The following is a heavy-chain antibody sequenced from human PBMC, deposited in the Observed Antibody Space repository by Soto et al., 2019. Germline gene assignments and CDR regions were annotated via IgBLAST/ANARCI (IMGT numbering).Heavy chain of an antibody. CDR2: IHPRGDS. J-gene: IGHJ4*02. Sequence: PSETLSLSCTVSGDSISSDNGWNWVRQSPGKGLDWIGEIHPRGDSNYHPSLKSRVTISVDKSKNQFSLKMTSVTAADTAVYFCARVRSGCSKTSCYLEDWGRGTLVTVSS. D-gene: IGHD2-2*01. CDR3: ARVRSGCSKTSCYLED. V-gene: IGHV4-4*02. CDR1: GDSISSDNG.